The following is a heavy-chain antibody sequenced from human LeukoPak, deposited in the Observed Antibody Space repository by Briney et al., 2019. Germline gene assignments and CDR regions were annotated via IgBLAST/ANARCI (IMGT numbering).Heavy chain of an antibody. J-gene: IGHJ4*02. CDR2: IKQDGSEK. CDR1: GFTFSSYW. V-gene: IGHV3-7*01. Sequence: GGSLRLSCAASGFTFSSYWMTWFRQAPGKGLEWVANIKQDGSEKYYVDSVKGRFTISRDNAKNSLYLQMNSLRAEDTAVYYCAREHDLPGVPAAREDYWGQGTLVTVSS. D-gene: IGHD2-2*01. CDR3: AREHDLPGVPAAREDY.